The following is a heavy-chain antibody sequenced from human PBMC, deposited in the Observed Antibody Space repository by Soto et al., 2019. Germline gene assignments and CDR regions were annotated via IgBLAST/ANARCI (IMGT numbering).Heavy chain of an antibody. CDR3: ARDRGVGATYYYYGMDV. V-gene: IGHV1-69*13. CDR2: IIPIFGTA. CDR1: GGTFSSYA. D-gene: IGHD1-26*01. Sequence: SVKVSCKASGGTFSSYAISWVRQAPGQGLEWMGGIIPIFGTANYAQKFQGRVTINADESTSTAYMELSSLRSEDTAVYYCARDRGVGATYYYYGMDVWGQGTTVTVSS. J-gene: IGHJ6*02.